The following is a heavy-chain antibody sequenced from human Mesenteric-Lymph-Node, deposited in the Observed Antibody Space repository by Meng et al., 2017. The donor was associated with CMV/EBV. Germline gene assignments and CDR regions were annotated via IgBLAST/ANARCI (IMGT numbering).Heavy chain of an antibody. V-gene: IGHV3-21*01. J-gene: IGHJ4*02. Sequence: GESLKISCAASGFTFSSYSMNWVRRAPGKGLEWVSSISSSSSYIYYADSVKGRFTISRDNAKNSLYLQMNSLRAEDTAVYYCARAYPIAVADYWGQGTLVTVSS. CDR1: GFTFSSYS. D-gene: IGHD6-19*01. CDR2: ISSSSSYI. CDR3: ARAYPIAVADY.